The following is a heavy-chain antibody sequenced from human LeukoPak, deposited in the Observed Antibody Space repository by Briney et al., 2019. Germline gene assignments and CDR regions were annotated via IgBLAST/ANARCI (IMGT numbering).Heavy chain of an antibody. Sequence: GGSLRLSCAASGFIFKNFAMSWVRQAPGKGLEFVSSISDSGDTTHYADSVRGRFTISRDNSKNTLYLQMNSLRAEDTAVYYCAKPYSSSRYYFDYWGQGTLVTVSS. J-gene: IGHJ4*02. CDR2: ISDSGDTT. CDR3: AKPYSSSRYYFDY. D-gene: IGHD6-13*01. V-gene: IGHV3-23*01. CDR1: GFIFKNFA.